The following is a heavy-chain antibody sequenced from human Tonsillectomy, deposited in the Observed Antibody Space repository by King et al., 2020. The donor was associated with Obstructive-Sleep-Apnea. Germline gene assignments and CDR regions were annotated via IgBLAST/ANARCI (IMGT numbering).Heavy chain of an antibody. CDR1: GFTVSSNY. Sequence: VQLVESGGGLVQPGGSLRLSCAASGFTVSSNYMSWVRQAPGKGLEWVSVIYSGGSTYYADSVKGRFTIFRDNSKNTLYLQMNSLRAEDTAVYYCAREGAATTAPYFDYWGQGTLVTVSS. V-gene: IGHV3-66*01. CDR3: AREGAATTAPYFDY. J-gene: IGHJ4*02. CDR2: IYSGGST. D-gene: IGHD4-17*01.